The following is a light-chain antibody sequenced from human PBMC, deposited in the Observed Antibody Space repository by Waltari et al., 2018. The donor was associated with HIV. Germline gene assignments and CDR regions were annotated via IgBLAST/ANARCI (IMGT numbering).Light chain of an antibody. CDR2: DVS. CDR3: SSFITTTTHVV. J-gene: IGLJ2*01. CDR1: NSDIGGYNY. V-gene: IGLV2-14*01. Sequence: QSALTQPASVSGSLGQSVTISCTGANSDIGGYNYVSWYQQHPGNAPKLIIHDVSNRPSGVSDRFSGSKSGNTASLTVSGLQAEDESDYYCSSFITTTTHVVFGGGTRLTVL.